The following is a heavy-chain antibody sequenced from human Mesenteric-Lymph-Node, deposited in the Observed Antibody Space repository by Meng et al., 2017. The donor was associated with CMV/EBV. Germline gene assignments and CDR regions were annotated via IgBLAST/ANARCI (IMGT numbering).Heavy chain of an antibody. Sequence: GESLKISCAASGFTFSHYGLHWVRQAPGKGLEWVAYTRYDGSNENYADSVKGRFTISRDNSKNTLSLQMNSLRIEDTAVYYCATPTAGYWGQGTLVTVSS. CDR2: TRYDGSNE. J-gene: IGHJ4*02. CDR3: ATPTAGY. V-gene: IGHV3-30*02. CDR1: GFTFSHYG.